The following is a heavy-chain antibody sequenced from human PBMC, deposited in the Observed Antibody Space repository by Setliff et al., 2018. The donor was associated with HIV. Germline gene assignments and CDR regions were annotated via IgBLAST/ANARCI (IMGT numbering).Heavy chain of an antibody. D-gene: IGHD2-15*01. V-gene: IGHV3-21*01. Sequence: GSLRLSCAASGFTFSSYSMNWVRQAPGKGLEWVSSISSSSSYIYYADSVKGRFTISRDNSKNSLFLEMNTLRAEDSADYYCAGLVVVETAGDVFDLWGQGTPVTVSS. CDR3: AGLVVVETAGDVFDL. CDR2: ISSSSSYI. J-gene: IGHJ3*01. CDR1: GFTFSSYS.